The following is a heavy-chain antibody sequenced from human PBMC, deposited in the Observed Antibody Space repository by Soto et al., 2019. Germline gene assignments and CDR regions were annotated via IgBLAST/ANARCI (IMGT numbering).Heavy chain of an antibody. CDR2: MSGNGGRI. D-gene: IGHD2-21*02. J-gene: IGHJ4*02. Sequence: EVQLLESGGGLVQPGGSLRLSCAVSGFTFSNYAMTWVRQAPGKGLEWVSLMSGNGGRIVYADSVKGRFTISRDNSKNTLYLHMKSPRVEDMAVYYCVKDFDSAGSGGAWFDYWGQGTLVTVSS. CDR1: GFTFSNYA. V-gene: IGHV3-23*01. CDR3: VKDFDSAGSGGAWFDY.